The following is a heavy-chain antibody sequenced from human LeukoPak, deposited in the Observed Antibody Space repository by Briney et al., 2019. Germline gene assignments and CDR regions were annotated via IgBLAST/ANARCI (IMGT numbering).Heavy chain of an antibody. Sequence: GGSLRLSCAASGFTVSSNYMNWVRQAPGKGLEWVSSISSSSSYIYYADSVKGRFTISRDNAKNSLYLQMNSLRAEDTAVYYCASPYSSRWYELCYWGQGTLVTVSS. D-gene: IGHD6-13*01. CDR3: ASPYSSRWYELCY. V-gene: IGHV3-21*01. CDR2: ISSSSSYI. CDR1: GFTVSSNY. J-gene: IGHJ4*02.